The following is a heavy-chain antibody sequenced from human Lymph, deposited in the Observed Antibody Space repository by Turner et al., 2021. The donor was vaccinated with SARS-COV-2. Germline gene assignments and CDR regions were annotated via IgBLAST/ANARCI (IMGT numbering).Heavy chain of an antibody. Sequence: QVQLVESGGGVVQPGRSLRLSCAASGFTFNNYPMHWVRQAPGKGLEWVAVISYDGSNKYYEDSVKGRFTISRDNSKNTLYLQMNSLRAEDTAVYYCARDSSGSGTLDYWGQGTLVTVSS. CDR3: ARDSSGSGTLDY. V-gene: IGHV3-30-3*01. J-gene: IGHJ4*02. D-gene: IGHD3-10*01. CDR2: ISYDGSNK. CDR1: GFTFNNYP.